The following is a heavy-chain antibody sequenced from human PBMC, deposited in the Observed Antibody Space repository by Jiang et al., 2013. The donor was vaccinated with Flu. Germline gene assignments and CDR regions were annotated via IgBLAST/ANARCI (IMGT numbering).Heavy chain of an antibody. J-gene: IGHJ4*02. V-gene: IGHV4-59*01. D-gene: IGHD6-13*01. Sequence: GPGLVKPSETLSLTCTVSGGSISSYYWSWIRQPPGKGLEWIGYIYYSGSTNYNPSLKSRVTISVDTSKNQFSLKLSSVTAADTAVYYCARGPYSSSWYRQPFDYWGQGTLVTVSS. CDR3: ARGPYSSSWYRQPFDY. CDR1: GGSISSYY. CDR2: IYYSGST.